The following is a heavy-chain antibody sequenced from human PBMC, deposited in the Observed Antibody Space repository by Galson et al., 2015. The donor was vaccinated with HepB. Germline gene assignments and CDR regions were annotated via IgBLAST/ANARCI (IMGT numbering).Heavy chain of an antibody. CDR2: ISYDGSNK. D-gene: IGHD3-10*01. CDR1: GFTFSSYG. V-gene: IGHV3-30*18. Sequence: SLRLSCAASGFTFSSYGMHWVRQAPGKGLEWVAVISYDGSNKYYADSVKGRFTISRDNSKNTLYLQMNSLRAEDTAVYYCAKAMVRGVMLRAMDVWGQGTTVTVSS. CDR3: AKAMVRGVMLRAMDV. J-gene: IGHJ6*02.